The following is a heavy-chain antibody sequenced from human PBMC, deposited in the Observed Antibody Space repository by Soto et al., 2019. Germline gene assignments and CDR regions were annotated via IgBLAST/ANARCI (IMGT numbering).Heavy chain of an antibody. CDR2: ISWNSASI. V-gene: IGHV3-9*01. CDR1: GFTFDDYA. CDR3: AKDFTTMVRMCDY. J-gene: IGHJ4*02. D-gene: IGHD5-18*01. Sequence: EVQLVESGGALVQPGRSLRLSCAASGFTFDDYAMHWVRQAPGKGPEWVSGISWNSASIGYADSVKGRFTISRDNAKKSLYLKMNSLKADDTAVYFCAKDFTTMVRMCDYWGQGTLVTVSS.